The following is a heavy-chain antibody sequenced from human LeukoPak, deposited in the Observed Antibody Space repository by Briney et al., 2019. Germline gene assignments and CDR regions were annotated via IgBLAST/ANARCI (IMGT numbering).Heavy chain of an antibody. CDR3: ARGRAGDSSGYYYSDY. V-gene: IGHV4-34*01. J-gene: IGHJ4*02. D-gene: IGHD3-22*01. Sequence: ETLSLTCAVYGGSFSGYYWSWIRQPPGKGLEWIGEINHSGSTNYNPSLKSRVTISVDTSKNQISLKLSSVTAADTAVYYCARGRAGDSSGYYYSDYWGQGTLVTVSS. CDR2: INHSGST. CDR1: GGSFSGYY.